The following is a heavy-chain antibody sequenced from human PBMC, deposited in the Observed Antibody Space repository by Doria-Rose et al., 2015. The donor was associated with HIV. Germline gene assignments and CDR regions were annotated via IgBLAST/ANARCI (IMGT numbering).Heavy chain of an antibody. CDR1: GFTFSDAW. D-gene: IGHD3-16*01. J-gene: IGHJ3*01. Sequence: CAASGFTFSDAWMNWVRQAPGKGLEWVGRIKSKPDGGTTEYAAPVKGRFSISRDDSKNTLSLQMNILKTEDAAVYYCTTDRFFPSWGQGTMVTVSS. CDR3: TTDRFFPS. CDR2: IKSKPDGGTT. V-gene: IGHV3-15*07.